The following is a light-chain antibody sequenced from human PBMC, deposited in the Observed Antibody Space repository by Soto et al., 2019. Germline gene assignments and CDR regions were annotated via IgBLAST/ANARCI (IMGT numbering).Light chain of an antibody. CDR1: QSVSRN. Sequence: EIVMTQSPATLSVSPGERATLSCRACQSVSRNLARYQQKPGQAPRLLIYGASTRATGIPARFSGSGSGTEFTLTLSSMQSEDFAVYYCQQYNTWPPRTFGLWTEVEI. CDR3: QQYNTWPPRT. V-gene: IGKV3-15*01. CDR2: GAS. J-gene: IGKJ1*01.